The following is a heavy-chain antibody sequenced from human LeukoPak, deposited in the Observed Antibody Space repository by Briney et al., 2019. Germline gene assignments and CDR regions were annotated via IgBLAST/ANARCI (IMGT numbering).Heavy chain of an antibody. CDR1: GYSLTELP. V-gene: IGHV1-24*01. D-gene: IGHD1-7*01. J-gene: IGHJ4*02. CDR2: FDPEEREE. Sequence: GASVKVSCKVSGYSLTELPMHWVRQAPGKGLEWVGGFDPEEREEIYAQKFQGRVTMTTDTSTSIAYMELRSLRSDDTAVYYCARVTGTTAYYFDYSGQGTLVTVSS. CDR3: ARVTGTTAYYFDY.